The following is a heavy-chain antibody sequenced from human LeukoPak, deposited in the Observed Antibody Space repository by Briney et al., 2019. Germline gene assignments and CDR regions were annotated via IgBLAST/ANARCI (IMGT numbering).Heavy chain of an antibody. CDR2: ISSGGSHT. CDR1: GFTFSSSE. CDR3: ARRFDI. V-gene: IGHV3-48*03. J-gene: IGHJ3*02. Sequence: PGGSLRVSCAASGFTFSSSEMNWVRQAPGKGLEWVSYISSGGSHTNYADSVKGRFTISRDNAKNSLYLQMNSLRAEDTAVYYCARRFDIWGQGTMVTVSS.